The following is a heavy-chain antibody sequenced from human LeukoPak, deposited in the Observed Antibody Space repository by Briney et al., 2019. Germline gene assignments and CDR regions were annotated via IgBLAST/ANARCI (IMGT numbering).Heavy chain of an antibody. V-gene: IGHV3-30*18. CDR1: GFTFSAYG. CDR3: GKAMYFRDDDAAPPVDF. D-gene: IGHD2-15*01. Sequence: GGSLRLSCAASGFTFSAYGIHWVRQSPGQGLEWVAAISHDGNKRYYADSVKDRFTVSRDNSKNTASLQLNTLGPEDTSVFHCGKAMYFRDDDAAPPVDFWGQGTLVSVSS. J-gene: IGHJ4*02. CDR2: ISHDGNKR.